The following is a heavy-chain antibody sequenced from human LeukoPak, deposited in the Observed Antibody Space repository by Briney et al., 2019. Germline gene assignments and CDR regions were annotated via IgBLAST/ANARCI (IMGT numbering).Heavy chain of an antibody. J-gene: IGHJ3*02. V-gene: IGHV5-51*01. Sequence: GESLKISCKGSGYRFTSYWIGWVRQMPGKGLEWMGIIYPGDSDTRYSPSFQGQVTISADKSISTAYLQWSSLKASDTAMYYCAREQLNYYDSSGYPKAFDIWGQGTMVTVSS. CDR3: AREQLNYYDSSGYPKAFDI. CDR2: IYPGDSDT. D-gene: IGHD3-22*01. CDR1: GYRFTSYW.